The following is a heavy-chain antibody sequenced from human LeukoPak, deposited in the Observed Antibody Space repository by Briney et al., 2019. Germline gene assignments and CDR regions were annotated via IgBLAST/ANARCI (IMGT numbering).Heavy chain of an antibody. CDR2: INTDDDNT. D-gene: IGHD6-19*01. Sequence: ASVKVSCKASDYTFSFYGITWVRQAPGHGLEWMGWINTDDDNTEYAQKFQGRVTMTTDTFTNTAYMELRSLRSDDTAVYYCATGAPYSSGWYGRGYFDYWGQGTLVTVSS. V-gene: IGHV1-18*01. CDR1: DYTFSFYG. J-gene: IGHJ4*02. CDR3: ATGAPYSSGWYGRGYFDY.